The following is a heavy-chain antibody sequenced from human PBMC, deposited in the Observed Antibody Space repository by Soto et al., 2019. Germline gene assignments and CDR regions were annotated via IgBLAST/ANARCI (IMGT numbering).Heavy chain of an antibody. D-gene: IGHD6-19*01. Sequence: DASVKVSCTASGYTFTDYYIHWVRQAPGQGLEWMGWINPDSGGTNYTQKFQGWVTMTRDTSISTSYMELSRLRSDDTAVYYCATSRTRIALAGEAEYFFDLCGQGSLVIVAS. CDR1: GYTFTDYY. CDR2: INPDSGGT. V-gene: IGHV1-2*04. CDR3: ATSRTRIALAGEAEYFFDL. J-gene: IGHJ4*02.